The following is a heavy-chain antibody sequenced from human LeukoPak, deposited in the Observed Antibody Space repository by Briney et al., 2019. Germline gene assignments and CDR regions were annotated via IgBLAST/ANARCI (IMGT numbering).Heavy chain of an antibody. Sequence: PGRSLRLTCADSGFTFSTYSRHWVRQAPGKGLEWVADISYDAVHKYHADSVKGRFTISRDNGTNTLYLQMNSLRAEDTAVYYCARGNYFGSGSYGLLYYFDDWGQGTLVTVSS. CDR1: GFTFSTYS. V-gene: IGHV3-30*01. D-gene: IGHD3-10*01. J-gene: IGHJ4*02. CDR2: ISYDAVHK. CDR3: ARGNYFGSGSYGLLYYFDD.